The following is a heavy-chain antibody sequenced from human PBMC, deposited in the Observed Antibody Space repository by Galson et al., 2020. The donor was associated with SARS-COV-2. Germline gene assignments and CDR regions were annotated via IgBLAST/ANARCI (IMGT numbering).Heavy chain of an antibody. J-gene: IGHJ2*01. CDR3: ARSLRPWSFDL. CDR2: IDWDDDK. V-gene: IGHV2-70*04. CDR1: EFSVSTSGMR. Sequence: SGPTLVKPTQTLTLTCTFSEFSVSTSGMRMHWIRQPPGKALEWLPRIDWDDDKFYSTSLKTRLTISKDTSKNQVVLTMTNMDPVDTATYYCARSLRPWSFDLWGRGTLVTVSS.